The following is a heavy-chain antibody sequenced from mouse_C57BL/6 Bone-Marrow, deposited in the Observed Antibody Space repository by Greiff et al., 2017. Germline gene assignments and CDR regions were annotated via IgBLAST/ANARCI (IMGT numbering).Heavy chain of an antibody. Sequence: QVQLKQPGAELVMPGASVKLSCKASGYTFTSYWMHWVKQRPGQGLEWIGEIDPSDSYTNYNQKFKGKSTLTVDKSSSTAYMQLSSLTSEDSAVYYCAISSCYYGEFADWGKGTLVTVSA. CDR1: GYTFTSYW. D-gene: IGHD1-2*01. CDR2: IDPSDSYT. CDR3: AISSCYYGEFAD. V-gene: IGHV1-69*01. J-gene: IGHJ3*01.